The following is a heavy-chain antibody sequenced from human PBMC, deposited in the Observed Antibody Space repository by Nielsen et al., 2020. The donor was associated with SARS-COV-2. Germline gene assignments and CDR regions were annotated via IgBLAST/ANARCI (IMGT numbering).Heavy chain of an antibody. CDR1: GYTFTSYA. V-gene: IGHV7-4-1*02. CDR2: INTNTGNP. CDR3: ARDDRITIFGVVILGVYYYGMDV. D-gene: IGHD3-3*01. J-gene: IGHJ6*02. Sequence: ASVKVSCKASGYTFTSYAMNWVRQAPGQGLEWMGWINTNTGNPTYAQGFTGRFVFSLDTSVSTAYLQISSLKAEDTAVYYCARDDRITIFGVVILGVYYYGMDVWGQGTTVTVSS.